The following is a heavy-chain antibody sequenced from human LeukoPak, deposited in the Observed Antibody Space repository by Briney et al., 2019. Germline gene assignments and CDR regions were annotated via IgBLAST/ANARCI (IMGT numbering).Heavy chain of an antibody. D-gene: IGHD2-2*03. J-gene: IGHJ5*02. CDR3: ARMAINGFALDP. V-gene: IGHV4-38-2*02. CDR1: GFSISSGYY. Sequence: PSETLSLTCTVSGFSISSGYYWGWIRQPPGKGLEWIGIIYQSGRTSYNSSLKSRVTISVDTSKNQFSLNVSSVTAADTAVYYCARMAINGFALDPWGQGTLVTVSS. CDR2: IYQSGRT.